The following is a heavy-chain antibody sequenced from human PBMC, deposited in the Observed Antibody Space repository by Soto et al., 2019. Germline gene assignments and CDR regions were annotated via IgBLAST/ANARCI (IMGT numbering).Heavy chain of an antibody. V-gene: IGHV3-7*03. CDR1: GFTFSSYW. J-gene: IGHJ6*02. CDR2: IKQDGSEK. D-gene: IGHD3-3*01. Sequence: EVQLVESGGGLVQPGGSLRLSCAASGFTFSSYWMSWVRQAPGKGLEWVANIKQDGSEKYYVDSVKGRFTISRDNAKNSLYLQMNSLRAEDTAVYYCARDRDFWTDGMDVWGQGTTVTVSS. CDR3: ARDRDFWTDGMDV.